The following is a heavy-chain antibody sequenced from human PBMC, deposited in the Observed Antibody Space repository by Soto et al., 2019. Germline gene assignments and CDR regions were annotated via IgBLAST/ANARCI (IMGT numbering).Heavy chain of an antibody. D-gene: IGHD6-19*01. Sequence: PGGSLRLSCAASGFTFSNAWMSWVRQAPGGGLEWVGRIKRNIDGGTTDYAAPVKGRFAISRDDSNSILYLEMNSLRSEDTAVYYCTTVDAVVLNWGPGFFVTVSS. J-gene: IGHJ4*02. CDR2: IKRNIDGGTT. CDR1: GFTFSNAW. CDR3: TTVDAVVLN. V-gene: IGHV3-15*01.